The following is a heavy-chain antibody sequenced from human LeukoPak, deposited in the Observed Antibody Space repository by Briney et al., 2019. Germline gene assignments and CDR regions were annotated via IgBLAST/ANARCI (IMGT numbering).Heavy chain of an antibody. CDR2: ISWNRGSI. CDR1: GFTFDDYA. J-gene: IGHJ5*02. CDR3: AKDPGP. V-gene: IGHV3-9*01. Sequence: PGRSLRLACAASGFTFDDYAMHWVRQAPGKGLEWVSGISWNRGSIGYADSVKGRFTISRDNAKNSLYLQMNSLRAEDTALYYCAKDPGPWGQGTLVTVSS.